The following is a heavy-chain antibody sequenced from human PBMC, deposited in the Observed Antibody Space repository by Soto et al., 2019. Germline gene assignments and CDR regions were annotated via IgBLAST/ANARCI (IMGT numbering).Heavy chain of an antibody. Sequence: GASVKVSCKASGYTFTSYAIHWVRQAPGERLEWMGWINTGNGNTKYSQKFQGRVTITRDTSASTAYMELSSLRSEDTDVYYCARDWHSSSWLYWGQGTLVTVSS. CDR1: GYTFTSYA. CDR3: ARDWHSSSWLY. J-gene: IGHJ4*02. V-gene: IGHV1-3*04. D-gene: IGHD6-13*01. CDR2: INTGNGNT.